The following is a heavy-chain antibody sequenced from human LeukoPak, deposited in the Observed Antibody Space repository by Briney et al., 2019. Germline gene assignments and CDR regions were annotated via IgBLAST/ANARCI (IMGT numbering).Heavy chain of an antibody. V-gene: IGHV4-59*01. CDR1: GGSISSYY. D-gene: IGHD6-19*01. CDR2: IYYSGST. Sequence: PSETLSLTCTVSGGSISSYYWSWIRQPPGKGLEWIGYIYYSGSTNYNPSPKSRVTISLDTSKNQFSLKLSSVTAADTAVYYCARAAIQWLEIDLWGQGTLVTVSS. J-gene: IGHJ5*02. CDR3: ARAAIQWLEIDL.